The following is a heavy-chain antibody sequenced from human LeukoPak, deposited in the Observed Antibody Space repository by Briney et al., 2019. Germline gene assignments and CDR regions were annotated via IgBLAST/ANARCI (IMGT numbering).Heavy chain of an antibody. CDR2: IYHSGRT. J-gene: IGHJ4*02. Sequence: SETLSLTCEVSGYSISSDYYWGWIRQPPGKGLEWIGSIYHSGRTYYNTSLKSRLTLSANTSKNQFFLKLSSVPAADTAVYYCARSPAYWGQGTLVTVSS. V-gene: IGHV4-38-2*01. CDR1: GYSISSDYY. CDR3: ARSPAY.